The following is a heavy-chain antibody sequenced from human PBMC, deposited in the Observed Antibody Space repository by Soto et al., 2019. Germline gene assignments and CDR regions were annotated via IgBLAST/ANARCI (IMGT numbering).Heavy chain of an antibody. Sequence: PGGSLRLSCAASGFTFSSYGMHWVRQAPGKGLEWVAVIWYDGSNKYYADSVKGRFTISRDNSKNTLYLQMNSLSAEDTAVYYCARDLVYGSWSSLLDWGQGTLVTVSS. CDR1: GFTFSSYG. CDR3: ARDLVYGSWSSLLD. D-gene: IGHD3-10*01. V-gene: IGHV3-33*01. J-gene: IGHJ4*02. CDR2: IWYDGSNK.